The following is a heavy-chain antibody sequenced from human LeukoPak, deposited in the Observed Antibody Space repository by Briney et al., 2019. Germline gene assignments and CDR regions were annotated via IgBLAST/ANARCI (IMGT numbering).Heavy chain of an antibody. Sequence: GSLRPSCAASGFTFSNYAMSWVRQAPGKGLEWVSVISGNGGSTYYADSVKGRFTISRDNSKNTLYLQMKSLRAEDTAVYYCAKAPGPTIFGVDYWGQGTLVTVSS. D-gene: IGHD3-3*01. CDR3: AKAPGPTIFGVDY. CDR2: ISGNGGST. CDR1: GFTFSNYA. J-gene: IGHJ4*02. V-gene: IGHV3-23*01.